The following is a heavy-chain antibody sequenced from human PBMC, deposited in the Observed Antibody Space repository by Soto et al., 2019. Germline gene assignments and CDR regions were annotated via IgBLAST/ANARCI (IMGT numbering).Heavy chain of an antibody. J-gene: IGHJ6*02. V-gene: IGHV1-2*02. Sequence: GSLKGSCQAYADSFTKYYINCGREASGQGLEWMGWIDPNSGGTKFAEKLQDRVTMARDTSISTAYMELSSLRSKDTAVYFCATIDPSTVNYYNGMDVWGQGTTVTVSS. CDR2: IDPNSGGT. CDR3: ATIDPSTVNYYNGMDV. D-gene: IGHD3-10*01. CDR1: ADSFTKYY.